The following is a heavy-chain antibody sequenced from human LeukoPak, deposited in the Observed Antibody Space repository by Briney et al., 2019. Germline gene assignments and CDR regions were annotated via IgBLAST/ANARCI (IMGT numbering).Heavy chain of an antibody. J-gene: IGHJ4*02. V-gene: IGHV3-66*01. CDR3: ARDPMVRGFGDY. Sequence: GGSLRLSCAASGFTVSSNYMSWVRQAPGKGLEWVSVIYSGGSTYYADSVKGRFTISRDNSKNTLYLQMNSLRAEDTAVYYCARDPMVRGFGDYWGQGTLVTVSS. CDR1: GFTVSSNY. CDR2: IYSGGST. D-gene: IGHD3-10*01.